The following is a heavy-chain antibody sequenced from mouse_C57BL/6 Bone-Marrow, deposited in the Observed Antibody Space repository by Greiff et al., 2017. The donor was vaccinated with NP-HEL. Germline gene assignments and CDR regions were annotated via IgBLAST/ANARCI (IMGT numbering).Heavy chain of an antibody. V-gene: IGHV1-50*01. CDR1: GYTFTSYW. CDR3: AIIYYDYDAGAWFAY. D-gene: IGHD2-4*01. Sequence: VQLQQPGAELVKPGASVKLSCKASGYTFTSYWMQWVKQRPGQGLEWIGDIDPSDSYTNYNQKFKGKATLTVDTSSSTAYMQLSSLTSEDSAVYYCAIIYYDYDAGAWFAYWGQGTLVTVSA. CDR2: IDPSDSYT. J-gene: IGHJ3*01.